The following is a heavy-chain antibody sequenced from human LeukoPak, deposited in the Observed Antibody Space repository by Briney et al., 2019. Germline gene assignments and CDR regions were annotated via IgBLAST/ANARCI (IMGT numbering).Heavy chain of an antibody. CDR2: IYYSGST. CDR1: GGSISSSSYY. D-gene: IGHD3-16*01. Sequence: PSETLSLTCTVSGGSISSSSYYWGWIRQPPGNGLEWIGSIYYSGSTYYNPSLKSRVTISVDTSKNQFSLKLSSVTAADTAVYYCALGAPDAFDIWGQGTMVTVSS. J-gene: IGHJ3*02. V-gene: IGHV4-39*07. CDR3: ALGAPDAFDI.